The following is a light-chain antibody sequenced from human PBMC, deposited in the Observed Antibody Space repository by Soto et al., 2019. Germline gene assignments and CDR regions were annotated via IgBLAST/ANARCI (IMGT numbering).Light chain of an antibody. CDR2: AAS. Sequence: DIVMTQSPSSLSASLGDRFTITCSTSQTISTYLNWYQHKPGKAPEVLIYAASNLQSGVPSRFSGSGSGTDFTLTISSLQPADSATYCCQQSYRTPITFGQGTRLEIK. CDR1: QTISTY. CDR3: QQSYRTPIT. V-gene: IGKV1-39*01. J-gene: IGKJ5*01.